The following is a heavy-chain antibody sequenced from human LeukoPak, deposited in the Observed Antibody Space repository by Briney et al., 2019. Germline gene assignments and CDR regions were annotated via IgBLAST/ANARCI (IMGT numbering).Heavy chain of an antibody. D-gene: IGHD3-10*01. CDR2: ISSSSSYI. CDR3: ARGPRGVRGLNWFDP. Sequence: GGSLRLSCAASGFTFSSYGMNWVRQAPGKGLEWVSCISSSSSYIYYADSVKGRFTISRDNAKNSLYLQMNSLRAEDTAVYYCARGPRGVRGLNWFDPWGQGTLVTVSS. V-gene: IGHV3-21*01. CDR1: GFTFSSYG. J-gene: IGHJ5*02.